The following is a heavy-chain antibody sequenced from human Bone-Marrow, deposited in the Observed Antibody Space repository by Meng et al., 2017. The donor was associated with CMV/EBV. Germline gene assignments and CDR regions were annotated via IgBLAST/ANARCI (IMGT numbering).Heavy chain of an antibody. Sequence: GSLRLSCTVSGGSISSSSYYWGWIRQPPGKGLELIGSIYYSGSTYYNPSLKSRVTISVDTSKNQFSLKLSSVTAADTAVYYCARVLFDIVVVPAPIDYWGQGTLVTVSS. CDR3: ARVLFDIVVVPAPIDY. CDR2: IYYSGST. V-gene: IGHV4-39*07. J-gene: IGHJ4*02. D-gene: IGHD2-2*01. CDR1: GGSISSSSYY.